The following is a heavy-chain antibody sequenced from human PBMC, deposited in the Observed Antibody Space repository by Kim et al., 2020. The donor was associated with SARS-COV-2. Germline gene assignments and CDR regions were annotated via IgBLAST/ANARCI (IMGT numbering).Heavy chain of an antibody. V-gene: IGHV4-34*01. CDR2: INHSGST. D-gene: IGHD3-10*01. J-gene: IGHJ6*03. CDR3: ARGHATMVRGVIITPYYY. CDR1: GGSFSGYY. Sequence: SETLSLTCAVYGGSFSGYYWSWIRQPPGKGLEWIGEINHSGSTNYNPSLKSRVTISVDTSKNQFSLKLSSVTAADTAVYYCARGHATMVRGVIITPYYY.